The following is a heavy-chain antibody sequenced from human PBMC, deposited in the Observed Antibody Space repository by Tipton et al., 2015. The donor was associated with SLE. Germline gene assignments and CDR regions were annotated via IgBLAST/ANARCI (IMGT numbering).Heavy chain of an antibody. D-gene: IGHD5-24*01. V-gene: IGHV3-30*04. Sequence: SLRLSCAASGFTFSSYAMHWVRQAPGKGLEWVAVISYDGSNKYYADSVKGRFTISRDNSKNTLYLQMNSLGAGDTAVYYCAREVMATWGFDYWGQGTLVTVSS. J-gene: IGHJ4*02. CDR2: ISYDGSNK. CDR3: AREVMATWGFDY. CDR1: GFTFSSYA.